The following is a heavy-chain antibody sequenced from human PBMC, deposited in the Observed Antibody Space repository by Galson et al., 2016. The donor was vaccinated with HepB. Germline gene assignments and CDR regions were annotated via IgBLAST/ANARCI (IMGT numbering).Heavy chain of an antibody. V-gene: IGHV3-23*01. CDR3: VKDPSEAGTFTFGGVIDPRPY. J-gene: IGHJ4*02. CDR2: IGGSGGTT. D-gene: IGHD3-16*02. CDR1: GFTFNIYA. Sequence: SLRLSCAASGFTFNIYAMSWVRQAPGKGLEWVSVIGGSGGTTYYADSVKGRFTISRDNSKNTLYLRMNSLRAEDTAVYYCVKDPSEAGTFTFGGVIDPRPYWGQGTLVTVSS.